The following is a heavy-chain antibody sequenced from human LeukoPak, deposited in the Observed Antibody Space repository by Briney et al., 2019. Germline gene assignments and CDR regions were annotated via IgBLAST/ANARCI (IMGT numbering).Heavy chain of an antibody. CDR3: ARDLLPYYYDSSGYSY. J-gene: IGHJ4*02. D-gene: IGHD3-22*01. Sequence: GGSLRLSCAASEFTFSRFAMLWVRQAPGKGLEFVAVISYDGSNEYYADSVKGRFTISRDNSKNTVYLQMNSLRAEDTAVYYCARDLLPYYYDSSGYSYWGQGTLVTVSS. CDR2: ISYDGSNE. V-gene: IGHV3-30-3*01. CDR1: EFTFSRFA.